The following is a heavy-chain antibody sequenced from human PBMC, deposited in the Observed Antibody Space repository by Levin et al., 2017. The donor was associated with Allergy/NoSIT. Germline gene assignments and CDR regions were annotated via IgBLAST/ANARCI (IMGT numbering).Heavy chain of an antibody. CDR3: ARDLWGAVDNGDYRRPYYVGMDG. V-gene: IGHV4-61*01. J-gene: IGHJ6*02. D-gene: IGHD4-17*01. CDR2: IYYSGST. CDR1: GGSVNSGSYY. Sequence: SETLSLTCTVSGGSVNSGSYYWTWIRQPPGRGLEWIGYIYYSGSTNYNPSLKSRVTISLDTSKNQFSLRRSSVTAADTAVYYCARDLWGAVDNGDYRRPYYVGMDGWGRGTTVTV.